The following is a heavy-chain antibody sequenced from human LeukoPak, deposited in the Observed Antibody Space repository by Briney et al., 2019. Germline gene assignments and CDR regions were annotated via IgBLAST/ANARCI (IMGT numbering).Heavy chain of an antibody. D-gene: IGHD6-13*01. CDR3: AKDGQYSSSWLDY. CDR2: ISYDGSNK. V-gene: IGHV3-30*18. Sequence: VISYDGSNKCYADSVKGRFTISRDNSKNTLYLQMNSLRAEDTAVYYCAKDGQYSSSWLDYWGQGTLVTVSS. J-gene: IGHJ4*02.